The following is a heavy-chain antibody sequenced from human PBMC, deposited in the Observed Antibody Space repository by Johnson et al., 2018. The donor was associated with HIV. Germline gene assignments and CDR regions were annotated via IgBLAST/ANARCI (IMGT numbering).Heavy chain of an antibody. CDR2: ISCNSGSI. J-gene: IGHJ3*02. Sequence: VQLVESGGGLVQPGRSLRLSCAASGFTFDDYAMHWVRQAPGKGLEWVSGISCNSGSIGYADSVKGRFTISRDNAKNSLYLQMNSLRAEDTALYYCAKDRRNYYDAFDIWGQGTMDTVAS. D-gene: IGHD3-10*01. V-gene: IGHV3-9*01. CDR3: AKDRRNYYDAFDI. CDR1: GFTFDDYA.